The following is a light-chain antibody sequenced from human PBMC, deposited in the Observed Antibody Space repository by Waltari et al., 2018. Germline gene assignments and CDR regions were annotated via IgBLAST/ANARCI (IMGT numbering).Light chain of an antibody. CDR2: KAN. Sequence: QTVVTQEPSLSVSPGGTVTLTCALSSGPLSSHSYLRWYQQTPGQPPRTLMYKANIRSSGVPDRFSGSSLGNKAALTITGAQADDESDYYCLVYMGSGIWVFGGGTKLTVL. CDR1: SGPLSSHSY. J-gene: IGLJ3*02. V-gene: IGLV8-61*01. CDR3: LVYMGSGIWV.